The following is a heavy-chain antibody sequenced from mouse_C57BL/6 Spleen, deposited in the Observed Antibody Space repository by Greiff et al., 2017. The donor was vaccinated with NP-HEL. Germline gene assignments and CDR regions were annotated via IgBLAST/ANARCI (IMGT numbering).Heavy chain of an antibody. CDR2: IDPETGGT. Sequence: SGAELVRPGASVTLSCKASGYTFTDYEMHWVKQTPVHGLEWIGAIDPETGGTAYNQKFKGKAILTADKSSSTAYMELRSLTSEDSAVYYCTRRATVVASFDYWGQGTTLTVSS. J-gene: IGHJ2*01. CDR1: GYTFTDYE. CDR3: TRRATVVASFDY. V-gene: IGHV1-15*01. D-gene: IGHD1-1*01.